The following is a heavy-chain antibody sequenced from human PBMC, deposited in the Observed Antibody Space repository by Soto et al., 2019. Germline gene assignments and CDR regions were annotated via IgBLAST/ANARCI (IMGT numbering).Heavy chain of an antibody. D-gene: IGHD3-10*01. CDR2: IWYDGSNK. CDR3: ARDAGHYYGSGSYLGY. J-gene: IGHJ4*02. CDR1: GFTFSSYG. Sequence: GGSLRLSCAASGFTFSSYGMHWVRQAPGKGLEWVAVIWYDGSNKYYADSVKGRFTISRDNSKNTLYLQMNSLRAEDTAVYYCARDAGHYYGSGSYLGYWGQGTLVTVSS. V-gene: IGHV3-33*01.